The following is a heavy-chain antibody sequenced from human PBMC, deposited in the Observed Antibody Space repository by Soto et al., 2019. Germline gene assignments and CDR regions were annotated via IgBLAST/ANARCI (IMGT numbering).Heavy chain of an antibody. CDR3: AGHTGSGSYY. D-gene: IGHD1-26*01. CDR1: GFTFSSYA. J-gene: IGHJ4*02. Sequence: EVELLESGGGLVQPGGSLRLSCAASGFTFSSYAMSWVRQAPGKGLEWVSAVSGSGASTYYADSVRGRFTISRDNSKNTLYLQMSSLRDEDTAVYYCAGHTGSGSYYWGQGTLVTVSS. CDR2: VSGSGAST. V-gene: IGHV3-23*01.